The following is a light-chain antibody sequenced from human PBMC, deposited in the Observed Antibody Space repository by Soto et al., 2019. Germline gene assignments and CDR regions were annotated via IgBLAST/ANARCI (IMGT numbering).Light chain of an antibody. CDR2: ATS. J-gene: IGKJ1*01. V-gene: IGKV3-20*01. CDR1: QSVGTNY. Sequence: EIVLTQSPGTLSLSPGERATLSCRASQSVGTNYLAWFQQKPGQAPRLLIYATSTRATGIPDRFSGSGSGTDFTLTITRLEPEDFAVYYCQQYDSSPRTFGQGTKV. CDR3: QQYDSSPRT.